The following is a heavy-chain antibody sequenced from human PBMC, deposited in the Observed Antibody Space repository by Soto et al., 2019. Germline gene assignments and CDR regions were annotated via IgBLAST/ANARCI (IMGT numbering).Heavy chain of an antibody. J-gene: IGHJ3*02. CDR2: ISTTGSAI. V-gene: IGHV3-48*01. D-gene: IGHD4-17*01. Sequence: GGSLRLSCAASGFTFSSYSMNWVRQAPGKGLEWVSYISTTGSAIYYADSVKGRFSISRDNAKNSLSLQMNSLRGEDTAVYYCARDYGYAFDIWGQGTMVTVSS. CDR3: ARDYGYAFDI. CDR1: GFTFSSYS.